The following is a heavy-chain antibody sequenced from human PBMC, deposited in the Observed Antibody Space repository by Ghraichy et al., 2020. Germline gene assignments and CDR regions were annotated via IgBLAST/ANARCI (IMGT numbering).Heavy chain of an antibody. V-gene: IGHV3-53*01. CDR3: AREVLFSDTWYDDYYALDV. J-gene: IGHJ6*02. CDR2: IYTDGST. Sequence: GGSLRLSCAASGFTVSSNYMTWVLQAPGKGLEWVSVIYTDGSTYYAESVKGRFTLARDTSENSLYLQMNSLEAEDTAVYYCAREVLFSDTWYDDYYALDVWGQGTTVTVSS. D-gene: IGHD2/OR15-2a*01. CDR1: GFTVSSNY.